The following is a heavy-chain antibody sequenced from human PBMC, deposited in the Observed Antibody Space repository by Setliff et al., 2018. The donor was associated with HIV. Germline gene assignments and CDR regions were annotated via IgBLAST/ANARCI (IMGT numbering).Heavy chain of an antibody. J-gene: IGHJ4*02. V-gene: IGHV3-48*03. D-gene: IGHD5-18*01. Sequence: GGSLRLSCAASGFTFSSYEMNWVRQAPGKGLELVSYISHTGSTVYYADSVKGRFTISRDNAKNSLYLQMTSLRAEDTAVYYCAREWDTDMAHLDYWGQGTMVTVSS. CDR1: GFTFSSYE. CDR3: AREWDTDMAHLDY. CDR2: ISHTGSTV.